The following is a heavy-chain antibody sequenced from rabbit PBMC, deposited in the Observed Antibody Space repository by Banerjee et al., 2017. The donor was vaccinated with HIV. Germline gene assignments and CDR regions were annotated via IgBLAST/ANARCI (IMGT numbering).Heavy chain of an antibody. J-gene: IGHJ4*01. D-gene: IGHD1-1*01. V-gene: IGHV1S45*01. CDR3: SRNTGITDYAL. CDR1: GFSFSNSYY. CDR2: IDAGGSGAT. Sequence: QEQLEESGGGLVQPGGSLTLTCKASGFSFSNSYYMCWVRQAPGKGLEWIACIDAGGSGATYYASWAKGPFTISKTSSTTVTLQMTSLTAADTATYFCSRNTGITDYALWGPGTLVTVS.